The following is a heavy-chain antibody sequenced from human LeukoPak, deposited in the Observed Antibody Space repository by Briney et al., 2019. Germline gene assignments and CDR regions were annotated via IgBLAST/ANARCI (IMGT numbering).Heavy chain of an antibody. CDR2: IYWNDNK. Sequence: ESGPTLVKPTQTLTXTCTFSGFSLSTSGVGVGWIRQPPGKALEWLALIYWNDNKLYSPSLKSRLTITKDTSNNQVVLTMTNMDPVDTATYYCAHYGDYRFLYYFDCWGQGTLVTVSP. D-gene: IGHD4-17*01. V-gene: IGHV2-5*01. J-gene: IGHJ4*02. CDR3: AHYGDYRFLYYFDC. CDR1: GFSLSTSGVG.